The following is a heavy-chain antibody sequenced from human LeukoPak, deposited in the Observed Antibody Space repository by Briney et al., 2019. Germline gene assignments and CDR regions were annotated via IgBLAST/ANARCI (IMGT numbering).Heavy chain of an antibody. Sequence: SETLSLTCTVSGGSISSSSYYWGWIRQPPGKGLEWIGSIYYSGSTYYNPSLKSRVTISVDTSKNQFSLKLSSVTAAHTAVYYCARRLYYYDSSDFDYWGQGTLVTVSS. D-gene: IGHD3-22*01. CDR2: IYYSGST. CDR1: GGSISSSSYY. V-gene: IGHV4-39*01. J-gene: IGHJ4*02. CDR3: ARRLYYYDSSDFDY.